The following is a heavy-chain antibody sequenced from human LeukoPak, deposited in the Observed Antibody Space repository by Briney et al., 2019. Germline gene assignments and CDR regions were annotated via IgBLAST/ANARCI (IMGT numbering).Heavy chain of an antibody. CDR3: ARGWGYCSSTSCYTDYYYYMDV. Sequence: SQTLSLTCAISGDSVSSNSAAWNWIRQSPSRGLEWLGRTYYRSKWYNDYAVSVKSRITINPDTSKNQFSLQLNSVTPEDTAVYYCARGWGYCSSTSCYTDYYYYMDVWGKGTTVTVSS. CDR2: TYYRSKWYN. J-gene: IGHJ6*03. V-gene: IGHV6-1*01. D-gene: IGHD2-2*02. CDR1: GDSVSSNSAA.